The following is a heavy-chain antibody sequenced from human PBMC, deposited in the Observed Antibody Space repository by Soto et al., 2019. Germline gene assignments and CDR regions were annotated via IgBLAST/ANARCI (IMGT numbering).Heavy chain of an antibody. V-gene: IGHV4-59*01. CDR1: GGSISSYY. CDR3: ARWVSNYDILTGYSPNWFDP. Sequence: PSETLSLTCTVSGGSISSYYWSWIRQPPGKGLEWIGYIYYSGSTNYNPSLKSRVTISVDTSKNQFSLKLSSVTAADTAVYYCARWVSNYDILTGYSPNWFDPWGQGTLVTVSS. D-gene: IGHD3-9*01. J-gene: IGHJ5*02. CDR2: IYYSGST.